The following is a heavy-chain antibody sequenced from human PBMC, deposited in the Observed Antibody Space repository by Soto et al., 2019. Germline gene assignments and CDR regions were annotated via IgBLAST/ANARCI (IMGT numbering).Heavy chain of an antibody. CDR3: AMNAGDWIRYVVDV. J-gene: IGHJ4*02. D-gene: IGHD7-27*01. CDR1: GFSFTKHA. CDR2: ISGDGYTT. Sequence: GGSLRLSCAASGFSFTKHAMSWVRQAPGRGLQWISGISGDGYTTYYADAVKGRFTISRDNSQTTLDLQMNSLRGEDTAVYFCAMNAGDWIRYVVDVRAQRTLVTVSS. V-gene: IGHV3-23*01.